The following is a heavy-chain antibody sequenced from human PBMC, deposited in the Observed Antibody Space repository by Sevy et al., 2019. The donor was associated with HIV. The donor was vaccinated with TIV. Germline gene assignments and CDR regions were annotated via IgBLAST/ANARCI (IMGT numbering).Heavy chain of an antibody. CDR3: AKAQYYYDSSGYPIDY. CDR2: ISGSGGST. D-gene: IGHD3-22*01. Sequence: GGSLRLSCAASGFTFSSYAMSWVRQAPGKGLEWVSAISGSGGSTYYAESVKGRFTISRDNSKNTLYLQMNSLRAEDTAVYYCAKAQYYYDSSGYPIDYWGQGTLVTVSS. CDR1: GFTFSSYA. V-gene: IGHV3-23*01. J-gene: IGHJ4*02.